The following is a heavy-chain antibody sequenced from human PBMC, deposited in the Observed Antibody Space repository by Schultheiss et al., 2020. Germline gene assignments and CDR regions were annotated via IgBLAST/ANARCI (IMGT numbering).Heavy chain of an antibody. D-gene: IGHD3-22*01. CDR2: ISGSGGST. Sequence: GESLKISCAASGFTFSSYAMSWVRQAPGKGLEWVSAISGSGGSTYYADSVKGRFTISRDNSKNTLYLQMNSLRAEDTAVYYCAKEYDSSGYPPGGYYYYYGMDVWGQGTTVTVSS. CDR1: GFTFSSYA. V-gene: IGHV3-23*01. J-gene: IGHJ6*02. CDR3: AKEYDSSGYPPGGYYYYYGMDV.